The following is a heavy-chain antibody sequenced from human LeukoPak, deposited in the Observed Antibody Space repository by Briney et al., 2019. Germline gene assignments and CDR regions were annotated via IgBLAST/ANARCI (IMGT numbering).Heavy chain of an antibody. D-gene: IGHD5-18*01. V-gene: IGHV3-23*01. CDR2: IFASGAST. J-gene: IGHJ6*02. CDR1: GFPFSNHA. Sequence: GGSLRLSCAASGFPFSNHAMSWVRLAPGKGLEWVSAIFASGASTYYGDSVKGRFTISRDNSKNTLYLQMNSLRVEDTAVYFCAKHRYGQYYYGMDVWGQGTTVTVSS. CDR3: AKHRYGQYYYGMDV.